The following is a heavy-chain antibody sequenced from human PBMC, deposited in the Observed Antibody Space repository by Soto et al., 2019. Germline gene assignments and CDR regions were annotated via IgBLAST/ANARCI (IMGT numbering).Heavy chain of an antibody. D-gene: IGHD1-26*01. CDR1: GYTFTSYG. J-gene: IGHJ6*02. V-gene: IGHV1-18*01. Sequence: GASVKVSCKASGYTFTSYGISWVRQAPGQGLEWMGWISAYNGNTNYAQKLQGRVTMTTDTSTSTAYMELRSLRSDDTAVYYCARDSGARTYYYYYYGMDVWGQGTTVTVSS. CDR3: ARDSGARTYYYYYYGMDV. CDR2: ISAYNGNT.